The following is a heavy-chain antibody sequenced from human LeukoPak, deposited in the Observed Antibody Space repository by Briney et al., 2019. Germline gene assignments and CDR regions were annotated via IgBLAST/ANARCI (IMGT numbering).Heavy chain of an antibody. CDR1: GGSISSYY. CDR2: IYYSGST. Sequence: SETLSLTCTVSGGSISSYYWSWIRQPPGKGLEWIGYIYYSGSTNYXPSLKSRVTISVDTSKNQFSLKLSSVTAADTAVYYCARVERFLYYFDYWGQGTLVTVSS. V-gene: IGHV4-59*01. J-gene: IGHJ4*02. CDR3: ARVERFLYYFDY. D-gene: IGHD3-3*01.